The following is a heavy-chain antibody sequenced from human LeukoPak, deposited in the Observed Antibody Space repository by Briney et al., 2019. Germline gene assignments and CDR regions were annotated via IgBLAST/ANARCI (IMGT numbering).Heavy chain of an antibody. CDR1: GFTFSSHS. J-gene: IGHJ4*02. V-gene: IGHV3-23*01. D-gene: IGHD2-2*01. Sequence: GGSLRLSCVASGFTFSSHSMSWVRQAPGKGLEWVSSFTSMSGTIYYADSVKGRFTISRDNSKDTVYLQMNSLRVEDTAVYYCAKDRGDFVVVPAAPDYWGQGTLVTVSS. CDR3: AKDRGDFVVVPAAPDY. CDR2: FTSMSGTI.